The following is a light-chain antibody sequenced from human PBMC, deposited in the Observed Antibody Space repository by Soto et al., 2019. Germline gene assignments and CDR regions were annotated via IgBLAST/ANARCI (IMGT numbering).Light chain of an antibody. CDR3: QQYKDWFSIT. CDR1: QSVSTN. Sequence: EIVMTQSPATLSVSPGETFTLSCRASQSVSTNSAWYQQRPGQAPRLLIYGASTRATGIPARFSGSGSGTEFTLTISSLQSEDFAVYYCQQYKDWFSITFGQGTRLEIK. V-gene: IGKV3-15*01. CDR2: GAS. J-gene: IGKJ5*01.